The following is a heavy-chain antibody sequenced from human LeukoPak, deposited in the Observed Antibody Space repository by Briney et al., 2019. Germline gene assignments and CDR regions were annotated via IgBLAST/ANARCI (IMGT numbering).Heavy chain of an antibody. J-gene: IGHJ4*02. CDR3: ARDPGNKQLGPFDY. D-gene: IGHD2/OR15-2a*01. V-gene: IGHV3-30*01. Sequence: GGSLRLSCAASGFTFKSYPMHWIRQTPGKGPEWVAAISFDGSNKYYADSVQGRFTLSRDNSNNMLYLQMNSLRGEDMAVYYCARDPGNKQLGPFDYWGQGTLVTVSS. CDR1: GFTFKSYP. CDR2: ISFDGSNK.